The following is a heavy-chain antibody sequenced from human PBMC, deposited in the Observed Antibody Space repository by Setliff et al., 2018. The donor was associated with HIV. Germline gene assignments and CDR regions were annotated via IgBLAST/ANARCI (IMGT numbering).Heavy chain of an antibody. Sequence: ASVKVSCKSSGYTFTDYFIHWVRQAPGQGLEWMGWISHDNGNTRISQRFRGSVTMTRDRSINTAYMELSGLTADDTAVYYCARQLSNSFDYWGQGALVTVS. CDR3: ARQLSNSFDY. CDR2: ISHDNGNT. CDR1: GYTFTDYF. D-gene: IGHD1-1*01. V-gene: IGHV1-2*02. J-gene: IGHJ4*02.